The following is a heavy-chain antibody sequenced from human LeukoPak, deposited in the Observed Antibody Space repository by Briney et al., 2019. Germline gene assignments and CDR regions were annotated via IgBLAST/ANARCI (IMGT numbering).Heavy chain of an antibody. Sequence: GGSLGLSCAASGFTFSRYATSWVRQAPGKGLEWVSAIIASGDSTYFADSVKGRFTISRDNFKSTLYLQMNSLRAEDTAVYYCAKYSSRSGMDVWGQGTTVTVSS. CDR2: IIASGDST. J-gene: IGHJ6*02. D-gene: IGHD6-13*01. V-gene: IGHV3-23*01. CDR1: GFTFSRYA. CDR3: AKYSSRSGMDV.